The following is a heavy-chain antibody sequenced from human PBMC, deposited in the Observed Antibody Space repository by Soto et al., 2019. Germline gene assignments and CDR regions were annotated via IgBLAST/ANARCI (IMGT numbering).Heavy chain of an antibody. V-gene: IGHV3-66*01. D-gene: IGHD3-22*01. Sequence: EMQLVESGGGLVQPGGSLRLSCAASGFTVSSNYMSWVREAPGKGLEWVSVIYAGGSTHYADSVEGRFTISRDNSNNTLYLQMNSLRAEDTAVYYCVREKVTMIVGFYYSDYWGQGTRVTVSS. CDR1: GFTVSSNY. J-gene: IGHJ4*02. CDR2: IYAGGST. CDR3: VREKVTMIVGFYYSDY.